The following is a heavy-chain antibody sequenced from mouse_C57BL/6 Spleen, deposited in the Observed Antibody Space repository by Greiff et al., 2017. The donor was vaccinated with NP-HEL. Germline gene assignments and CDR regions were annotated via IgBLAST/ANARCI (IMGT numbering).Heavy chain of an antibody. Sequence: QVQLKQPGAELVRPGSSVKLSCKASGYTFTSYWMHWVKQRPIQGLEWIGNIDPSDSETHYNQKFKDKATLTVDKSSSTAYMQLSRLTSEDSAVYYCARGLRWYFDVWGTGTTVTVSS. D-gene: IGHD1-1*01. CDR1: GYTFTSYW. CDR2: IDPSDSET. V-gene: IGHV1-52*01. CDR3: ARGLRWYFDV. J-gene: IGHJ1*03.